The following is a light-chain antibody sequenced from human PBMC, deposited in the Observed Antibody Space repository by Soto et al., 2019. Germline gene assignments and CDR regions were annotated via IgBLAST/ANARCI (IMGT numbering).Light chain of an antibody. Sequence: EIVMTQSPATLSVSPGEGATLSCRASESIGSHLAWYQQKPGQAPRLLIDETSTMATGISARFSGSGYRTEFTLTISSLQSEDFAVYYCQQYDYWWTFGQGTRVDIK. CDR1: ESIGSH. CDR3: QQYDYWWT. CDR2: ETS. J-gene: IGKJ1*01. V-gene: IGKV3-15*01.